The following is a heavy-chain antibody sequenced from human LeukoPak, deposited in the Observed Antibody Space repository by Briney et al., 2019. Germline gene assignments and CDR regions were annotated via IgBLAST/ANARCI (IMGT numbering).Heavy chain of an antibody. CDR2: ISGSGGST. D-gene: IGHD4-17*01. J-gene: IGHJ4*02. CDR1: GFTFSSFS. CDR3: AKAWTVTTRGGYFDY. V-gene: IGHV3-23*01. Sequence: SGGSLRLSCAPSGFTFSSFSMSWVGQPQGRGREWVSAISGSGGSTYYADSVKGRFTISRDNSKNTLYLQMNSLRAEDTAVYYCAKAWTVTTRGGYFDYWGQGTLVTVSS.